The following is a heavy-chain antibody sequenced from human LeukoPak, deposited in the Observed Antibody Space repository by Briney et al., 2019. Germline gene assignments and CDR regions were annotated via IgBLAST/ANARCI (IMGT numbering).Heavy chain of an antibody. CDR3: AKGLVGANLLFDY. CDR1: GFTLSSYG. CDR2: ISYDGSNK. Sequence: GGSLRLSCGASGFTLSSYGIYWVRQAPGKGLEWVAVISYDGSNKYYADSVKGRFTISRDNSKNTLYLQMNSLRAEDTAVYYCAKGLVGANLLFDYWGQGTLVTVSS. J-gene: IGHJ4*02. V-gene: IGHV3-30*18. D-gene: IGHD1-26*01.